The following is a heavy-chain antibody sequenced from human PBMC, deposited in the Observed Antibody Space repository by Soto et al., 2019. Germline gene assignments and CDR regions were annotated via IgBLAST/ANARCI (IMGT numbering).Heavy chain of an antibody. CDR1: GGSINSFY. CDR3: ARHLSSIVAPFSLKTAFDI. D-gene: IGHD5-12*01. V-gene: IGHV4-59*08. J-gene: IGHJ3*02. Sequence: SETLSLTCTVSGGSINSFYWSWVRQPPGKGLEWIGSIYYSGSTNYNPSLKSRVTISVDTSKNQFSLRLSSVTAADTAVYYCARHLSSIVAPFSLKTAFDIWGQGTMVTVSS. CDR2: IYYSGST.